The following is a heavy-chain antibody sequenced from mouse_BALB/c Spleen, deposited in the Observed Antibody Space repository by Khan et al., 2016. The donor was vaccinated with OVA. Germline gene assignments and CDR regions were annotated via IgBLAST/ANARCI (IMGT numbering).Heavy chain of an antibody. V-gene: IGHV1S41*01. Sequence: DLVKPGASVKLSCKASGYTFTSYWINWIKQRPGQGLEWIGRIAPGSGSTYYNEMLKGKATLTVDTSSNTAYIQLSSLSSEDSAVYVGAGSNYYGSSLYAMDYWGQGTSVTVSS. J-gene: IGHJ4*01. CDR2: IAPGSGST. D-gene: IGHD1-1*01. CDR3: AGSNYYGSSLYAMDY. CDR1: GYTFTSYW.